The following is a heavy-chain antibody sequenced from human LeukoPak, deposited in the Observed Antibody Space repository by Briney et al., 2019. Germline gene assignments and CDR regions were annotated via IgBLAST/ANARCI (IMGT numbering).Heavy chain of an antibody. J-gene: IGHJ4*02. CDR2: IYYSGST. CDR3: ARGGSSSWYVY. CDR1: GGSISSNY. D-gene: IGHD6-13*01. V-gene: IGHV4-59*01. Sequence: SETLSLTCTVSGGSISSNYWSWIRQPPGKGLEWIGYIYYSGSTNNNPSLKSRVTISVDTSKNQFSLKLSSVTAADTAVYYCARGGSSSWYVYWGQGTLVTVSS.